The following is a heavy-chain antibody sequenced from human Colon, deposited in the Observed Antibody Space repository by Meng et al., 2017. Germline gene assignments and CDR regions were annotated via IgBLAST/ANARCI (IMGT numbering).Heavy chain of an antibody. CDR2: ISAYNGNT. Sequence: QLEQYGDEVKKPGASGKVYCKASGYTFTSYGISWVRQAPGQGLEWMGWISAYNGNTNYAQKLQGRVTMTTDTSTSTAYMELRSLRSDDTAVYYCARVIADYGDSLWNWGQGTLVTVSS. CDR1: GYTFTSYG. V-gene: IGHV1-18*01. J-gene: IGHJ4*02. CDR3: ARVIADYGDSLWN. D-gene: IGHD4-17*01.